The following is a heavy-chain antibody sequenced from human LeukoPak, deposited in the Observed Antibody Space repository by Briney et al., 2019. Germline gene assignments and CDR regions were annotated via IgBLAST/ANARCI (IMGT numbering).Heavy chain of an antibody. D-gene: IGHD3-10*01. Sequence: PSETLSLTCTVSGGSISSSSYYWGWIRQPPGKGLEWIGSIYYSGSTYYNPSLKSRVTISVDTSKNQFSLKLSSVTAADTAVYYCARHINSVGVRGVIWAFDYWGQGTLVTVSS. CDR1: GGSISSSSYY. CDR2: IYYSGST. J-gene: IGHJ4*02. CDR3: ARHINSVGVRGVIWAFDY. V-gene: IGHV4-39*01.